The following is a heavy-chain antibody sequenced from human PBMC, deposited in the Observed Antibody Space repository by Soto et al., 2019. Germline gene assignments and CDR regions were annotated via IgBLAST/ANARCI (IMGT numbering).Heavy chain of an antibody. J-gene: IGHJ4*02. Sequence: ASVKVSCAASGFTFSNYGMSWVRQAPGKGLEWVSALPEIGTNTYYADSVKGRFTISRDNSKNTLFLQINNLRAGDTAVYYCAKKSGVGATWYFDYWGQGTLVTVSS. CDR1: GFTFSNYG. CDR3: AKKSGVGATWYFDY. V-gene: IGHV3-23*01. D-gene: IGHD1-26*01. CDR2: LPEIGTNT.